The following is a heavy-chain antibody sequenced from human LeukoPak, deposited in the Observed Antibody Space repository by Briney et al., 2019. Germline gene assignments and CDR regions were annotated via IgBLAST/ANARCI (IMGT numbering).Heavy chain of an antibody. D-gene: IGHD3-16*01. CDR1: GFTFSSYG. Sequence: GGSLRLSCAASGFTFSSYGMHWVRQAPGKGLEWVAFIRYDGSNKYYADSVKGRFTISRDNSKNTLYLQMNSLRAEDTAVYYCAREIRYYGEYYFDYWGQGTLVTVSS. CDR2: IRYDGSNK. CDR3: AREIRYYGEYYFDY. V-gene: IGHV3-30*02. J-gene: IGHJ4*02.